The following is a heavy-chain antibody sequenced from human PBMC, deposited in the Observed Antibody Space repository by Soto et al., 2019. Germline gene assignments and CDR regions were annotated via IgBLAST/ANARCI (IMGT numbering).Heavy chain of an antibody. V-gene: IGHV1-18*01. CDR2: ISAYNGNT. Sequence: ASVKVSCKASGYTFTSYGISWVRQAPGQGLEWMGRISAYNGNTNYAQKLQGRVTMTTDTSTSTAYMELRSLRSDDTAVYYCASGNGYYYEDAFDIWGQGTMVTVSS. CDR1: GYTFTSYG. CDR3: ASGNGYYYEDAFDI. J-gene: IGHJ3*02. D-gene: IGHD3-22*01.